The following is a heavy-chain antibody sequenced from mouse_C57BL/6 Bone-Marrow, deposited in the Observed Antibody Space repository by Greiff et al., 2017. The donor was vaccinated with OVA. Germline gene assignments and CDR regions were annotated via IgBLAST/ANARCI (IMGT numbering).Heavy chain of an antibody. CDR2: INPGSGGT. Sequence: QVQLKQPGTELVKPGASVKLSCKASGYAFTNYLIEWVKQRPGQGLEWIGVINPGSGGTNYNEKFKGKATLTADKSSSTAYMQLSSLTSEDSAVYFCARRLYYYGSSSYYFDYWGQGTTLTVSS. CDR1: GYAFTNYL. V-gene: IGHV1-54*01. CDR3: ARRLYYYGSSSYYFDY. J-gene: IGHJ2*01. D-gene: IGHD1-1*01.